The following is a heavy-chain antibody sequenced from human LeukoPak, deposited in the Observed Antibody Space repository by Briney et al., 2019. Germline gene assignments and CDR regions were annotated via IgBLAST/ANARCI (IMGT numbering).Heavy chain of an antibody. J-gene: IGHJ6*02. CDR2: INPNSGGT. Sequence: GASVKVSCKASGYTFIGYYMHWVRQAPGQGLEWMGWINPNSGGTNYAQKFQGRVTMTRDTSISTAYMELSRLRSDDTAVYYCARGGPTIFGVVIMPYYYYGMDVWGQGTTVTVSS. CDR3: ARGGPTIFGVVIMPYYYYGMDV. V-gene: IGHV1-2*02. CDR1: GYTFIGYY. D-gene: IGHD3-3*01.